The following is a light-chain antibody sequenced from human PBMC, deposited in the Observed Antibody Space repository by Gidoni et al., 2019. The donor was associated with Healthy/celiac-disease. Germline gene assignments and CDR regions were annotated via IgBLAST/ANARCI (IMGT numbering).Light chain of an antibody. CDR2: TAS. CDR1: QSISSW. CDR3: QQYNSYSRT. J-gene: IGKJ1*01. V-gene: IGKV1-5*03. Sequence: DIQMTQSPSTLSASVGDRVTITCRASQSISSWLAWYPQKPGKAPKHLIYTASSLESGVPSRFSGSGSGTEFTLTMSSLQPDDFATYYCQQYNSYSRTFGQGTKVEIK.